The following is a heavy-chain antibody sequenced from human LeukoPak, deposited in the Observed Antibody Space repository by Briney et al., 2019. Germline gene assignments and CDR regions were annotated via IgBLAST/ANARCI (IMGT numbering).Heavy chain of an antibody. D-gene: IGHD2-8*01. J-gene: IGHJ4*02. CDR2: TYYWSNWYN. CDR1: GDSVSSNSAA. CDR3: ARGYCTNGVCYRLDY. Sequence: SQTLSLTCAISGDSVSSNSAAWNWIRQSPSRGLEWLGRTYYWSNWYNDYAVSVKSRITINPDTSKNQFSLQLNSVTPEDTAVYYCARGYCTNGVCYRLDYWGQGTLVTVSS. V-gene: IGHV6-1*01.